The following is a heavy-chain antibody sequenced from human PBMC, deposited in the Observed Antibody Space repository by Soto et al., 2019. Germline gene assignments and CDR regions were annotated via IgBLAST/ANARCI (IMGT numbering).Heavy chain of an antibody. Sequence: ASVKVSCKASGGTFSSYAISWVRQAPGEGLEWMGGIIPIFGTANYAQKFQGRVTITADKSTSTAYMELSSLRSEDTAVYYCARDGIPYCSGGSCHPRTDAFDIWGQGTMVTVSS. V-gene: IGHV1-69*06. CDR1: GGTFSSYA. CDR2: IIPIFGTA. D-gene: IGHD2-15*01. CDR3: ARDGIPYCSGGSCHPRTDAFDI. J-gene: IGHJ3*02.